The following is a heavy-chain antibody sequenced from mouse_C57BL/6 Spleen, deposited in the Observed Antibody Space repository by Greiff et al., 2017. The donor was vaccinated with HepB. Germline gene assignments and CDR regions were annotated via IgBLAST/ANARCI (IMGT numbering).Heavy chain of an antibody. D-gene: IGHD1-1*01. CDR1: VFSLSTFGMG. CDR2: IYWDEDK. Sequence: QVTLKVSGPGILQPSQTLSLTCPFSVFSLSTFGMGVSWIRQPSGKGLEWLAHIYWDEDKHYKPSLKSRLTISKDTSNNQVFLKITTVDTADTATYYSARRSYYYGSRRDYAMDYWGQGTSVTVSS. CDR3: ARRSYYYGSRRDYAMDY. J-gene: IGHJ4*01. V-gene: IGHV8-9*01.